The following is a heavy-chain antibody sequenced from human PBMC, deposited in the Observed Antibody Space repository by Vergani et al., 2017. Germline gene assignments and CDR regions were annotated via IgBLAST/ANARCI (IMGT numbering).Heavy chain of an antibody. J-gene: IGHJ5*02. V-gene: IGHV5-51*01. D-gene: IGHD2-15*01. Sequence: EVQLVQSGAEVKKPGESLKISCKGSGYSFTSYWIGWVRQMPGKGLEWMGIIYPGDSDTRYSPSFQGQVTISADKSISTAYLQWSSLKASDTAMYYCARHGGDCSGGSCYSGWFDPWGQGTLVIVSS. CDR3: ARHGGDCSGGSCYSGWFDP. CDR2: IYPGDSDT. CDR1: GYSFTSYW.